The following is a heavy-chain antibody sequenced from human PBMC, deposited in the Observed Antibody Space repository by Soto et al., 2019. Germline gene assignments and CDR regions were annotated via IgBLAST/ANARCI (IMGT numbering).Heavy chain of an antibody. J-gene: IGHJ4*02. CDR2: IYHSGST. CDR3: ARRYYYDRSGYYYFDY. Sequence: QVQLQESGPGLVKPSQTLSLTCTVSGGSINSGDYYWNWIRQHPGKGLEWIGYIYHSGSTYYNPSLKSRVTISMDTSKNQFSLELSSVTAADTAVYYCARRYYYDRSGYYYFDYWGQGTLLTVSS. D-gene: IGHD3-22*01. V-gene: IGHV4-31*03. CDR1: GGSINSGDYY.